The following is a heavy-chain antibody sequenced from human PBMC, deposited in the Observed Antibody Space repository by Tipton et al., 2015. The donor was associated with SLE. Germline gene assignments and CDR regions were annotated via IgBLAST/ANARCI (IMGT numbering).Heavy chain of an antibody. Sequence: TLSLTCTVSGDSMSSGGYYWSWIRHHPGKGLEWIGYIYYSGNTFYNPSLKSRITISIDTSKNQFSLKLTSVTVADTAVYYCARTLDALDIWGQGTMVTVSS. CDR2: IYYSGNT. CDR3: ARTLDALDI. J-gene: IGHJ3*02. V-gene: IGHV4-31*03. CDR1: GDSMSSGGYY.